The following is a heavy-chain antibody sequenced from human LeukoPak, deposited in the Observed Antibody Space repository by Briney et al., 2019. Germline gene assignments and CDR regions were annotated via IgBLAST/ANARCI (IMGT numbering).Heavy chain of an antibody. CDR2: INHSGST. D-gene: IGHD3-22*01. CDR3: ARANSNSSGYYCVDY. V-gene: IGHV4-34*01. J-gene: IGHJ4*02. Sequence: SETLSLTCAVYGGSFSGYYWSWIRQPPGKGLGWIGEINHSGSTNYNPSLKSRVTISVDTSKNQFSLKLSSVTAADTAVYYCARANSNSSGYYCVDYWGQGTLVTVSS. CDR1: GGSFSGYY.